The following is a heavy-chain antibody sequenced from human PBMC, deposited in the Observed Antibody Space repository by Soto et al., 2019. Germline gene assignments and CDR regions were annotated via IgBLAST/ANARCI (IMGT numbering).Heavy chain of an antibody. CDR1: GDSISYYY. V-gene: IGHV4-59*01. CDR2: IYYSGST. J-gene: IGHJ4*02. D-gene: IGHD6-13*01. Sequence: SETLSLSCTVSGDSISYYYWSWIRQPPGKVLEWIGYIYYSGSTNYTPSLKSRVTISVDTSKNQFSLKLSSVTAADTAVYYCARDLFYSSRGHVGVWGRSPLVTVSS. CDR3: ARDLFYSSRGHVGV.